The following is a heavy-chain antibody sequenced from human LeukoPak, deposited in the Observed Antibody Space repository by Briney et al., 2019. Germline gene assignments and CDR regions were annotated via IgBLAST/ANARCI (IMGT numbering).Heavy chain of an antibody. D-gene: IGHD1-1*01. CDR3: ARDLNYNLDF. CDR1: GFTFNTYA. J-gene: IGHJ4*02. Sequence: GGSLRLSCAASGFTFNTYAMNWVRQAPGKGLVLVSRIDIDGGRTYADSVKGRFTISRDNAKNTVYLQMNSLRVEDTALYYCARDLNYNLDFWGQGTLVTVSS. V-gene: IGHV3-74*01. CDR2: IDIDGGRT.